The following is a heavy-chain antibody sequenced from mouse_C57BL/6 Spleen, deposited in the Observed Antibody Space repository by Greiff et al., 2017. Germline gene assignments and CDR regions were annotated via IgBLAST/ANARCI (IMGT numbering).Heavy chain of an antibody. V-gene: IGHV1-15*01. CDR1: GYTFTDYE. CDR3: TRKGHSSGLFAY. D-gene: IGHD3-2*02. Sequence: QVQLQQSGAELVRPGASVTLSCKASGYTFTDYEMHWVKQTPVHGLEWIGAIDPETGGTAYNQKFKGKAILTADKSSSTAYMELRSLTSEDSAVYYWTRKGHSSGLFAYWGQGTLVTVSA. J-gene: IGHJ3*01. CDR2: IDPETGGT.